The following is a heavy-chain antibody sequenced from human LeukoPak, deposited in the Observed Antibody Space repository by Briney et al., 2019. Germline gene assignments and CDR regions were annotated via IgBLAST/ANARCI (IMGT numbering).Heavy chain of an antibody. V-gene: IGHV4-34*01. CDR1: GGSFSGYY. J-gene: IGHJ6*03. CDR3: ARRTDFWSGYYYYYMDV. CDR2: INHSGST. D-gene: IGHD3-3*01. Sequence: SETLSLTCAVYGGSFSGYYWSWIRQPPGKGLEWIGEINHSGSTNYNPSLKSRVTISVDTSKNQFYLKLSSVTAADTAVYYCARRTDFWSGYYYYYMDVWGKGTTVTVSS.